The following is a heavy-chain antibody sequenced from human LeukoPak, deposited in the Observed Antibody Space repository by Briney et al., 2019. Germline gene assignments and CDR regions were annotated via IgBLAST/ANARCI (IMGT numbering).Heavy chain of an antibody. D-gene: IGHD3-22*01. CDR1: GFTFSSYW. Sequence: PGGSLRLSCAASGFTFSSYWMHWVRQAPGKGLVWVSRINKDGSSTTNADSVKGRFTISRDNSKNTLYLQMNSLRAEDTAVYYCARPYDSSGYRGPHYFDYWGQGTLVTVSS. CDR3: ARPYDSSGYRGPHYFDY. V-gene: IGHV3-74*01. J-gene: IGHJ4*02. CDR2: INKDGSST.